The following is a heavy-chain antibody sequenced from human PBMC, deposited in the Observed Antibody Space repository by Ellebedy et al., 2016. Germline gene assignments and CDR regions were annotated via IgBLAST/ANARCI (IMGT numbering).Heavy chain of an antibody. CDR2: INSLSNYR. J-gene: IGHJ4*02. CDR3: VRGALGGVIVEPH. D-gene: IGHD3-16*02. CDR1: GFPFREYY. V-gene: IGHV3-11*06. Sequence: GGSLRLSCAGSGFPFREYYMSWIRQAPGKGPESIAYINSLSNYRLYADPVKGRFTVSRDNANKSLFLDMSSLRVDDTAVYYCVRGALGGVIVEPHWGQGTLVTVSS.